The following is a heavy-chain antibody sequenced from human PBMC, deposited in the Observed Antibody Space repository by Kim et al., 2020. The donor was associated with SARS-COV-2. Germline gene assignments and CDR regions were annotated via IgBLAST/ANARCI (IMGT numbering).Heavy chain of an antibody. CDR2: VNYSGNN. Sequence: SETLSLTCTVSGGSISDSCYNWVRFRQPPGLGLVGIRSVNYSGNNNSSPCLRSPVSLLTDKSKNHLTLRPSSVTAADTALYYCTRQRDSGTWY. CDR1: GGSISDSCYN. CDR3: TRQRDSGTWY. V-gene: IGHV4-39*01. D-gene: IGHD6-25*01. J-gene: IGHJ2*01.